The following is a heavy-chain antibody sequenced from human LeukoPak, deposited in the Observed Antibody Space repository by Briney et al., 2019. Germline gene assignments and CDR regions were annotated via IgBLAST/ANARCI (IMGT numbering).Heavy chain of an antibody. J-gene: IGHJ4*02. V-gene: IGHV1-69*04. Sequence: SVKVSCKASGGTFSSYAISWVRQAPGQGLEWMGRIIPILGIANYAQKFQGRVTMTTDTSTSTAYMELRSLRSDDTAVYYCARAPQQVLLWFGESTFDYWGQGTLVTVSS. CDR1: GGTFSSYA. CDR3: ARAPQQVLLWFGESTFDY. D-gene: IGHD3-10*01. CDR2: IIPILGIA.